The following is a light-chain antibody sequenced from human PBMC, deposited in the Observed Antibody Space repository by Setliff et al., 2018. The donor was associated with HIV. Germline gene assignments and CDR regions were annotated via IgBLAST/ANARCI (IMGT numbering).Light chain of an antibody. CDR2: EVT. V-gene: IGLV2-14*01. CDR1: TSDIGSYTF. CDR3: ASYTKRNVFV. Sequence: QSALTQPAYVSGSPGQSITISCTGTTSDIGSYTFVSWYQHYPGEAPKLILYEVTDRPSGVSYRFSGSRSGTTASLTISGLRAEDEADYYCASYTKRNVFVFGTGTKVTVL. J-gene: IGLJ1*01.